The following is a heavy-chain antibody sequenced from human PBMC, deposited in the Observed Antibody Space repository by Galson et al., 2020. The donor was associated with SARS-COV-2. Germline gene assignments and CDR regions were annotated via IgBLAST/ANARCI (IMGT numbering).Heavy chain of an antibody. CDR1: GFIFSTYW. D-gene: IGHD2-2*02. CDR3: VRGGAYTYGDFDY. CDR2: INTNGRNT. Sequence: GGSLRLSCAASGFIFSTYWMHWVRQAPGKGLVWVSRINTNGRNTNYADSVKGRFTISRDNAKNTMFLQMNRLTAEDSAVYYCVRGGAYTYGDFDYWGQGTLVIVSS. J-gene: IGHJ4*02. V-gene: IGHV3-74*01.